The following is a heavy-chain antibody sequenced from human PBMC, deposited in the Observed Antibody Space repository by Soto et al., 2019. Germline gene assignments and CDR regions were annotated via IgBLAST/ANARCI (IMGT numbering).Heavy chain of an antibody. CDR3: ARDFFQWLTNLDKSPFDY. CDR1: GYTFINYG. D-gene: IGHD6-19*01. J-gene: IGHJ4*02. CDR2: ISGYNGNI. V-gene: IGHV1-18*01. Sequence: ASVKVSCKASGYTFINYGISWVRQAPGQGLEWMGWISGYNGNINYAQNFQGRVTMTTDTSTTTAYMELRSLRSDDTAVYYCARDFFQWLTNLDKSPFDYWGQGTLVTVSS.